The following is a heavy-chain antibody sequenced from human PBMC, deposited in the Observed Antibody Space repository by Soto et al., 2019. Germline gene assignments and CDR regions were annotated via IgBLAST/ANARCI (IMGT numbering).Heavy chain of an antibody. CDR1: GGSISSSSYY. J-gene: IGHJ6*02. Sequence: SETLSLTCTVSGGSISSSSYYWGWIRQPPGKGLEWIGEIYHSGSTNYNPSLKSRVTISVDKSKNQFSLKLSSVTAADTAVYYCAKVSGSYYYGMDVWGQGTTVTVSS. CDR3: AKVSGSYYYGMDV. V-gene: IGHV4-39*07. D-gene: IGHD1-26*01. CDR2: IYHSGST.